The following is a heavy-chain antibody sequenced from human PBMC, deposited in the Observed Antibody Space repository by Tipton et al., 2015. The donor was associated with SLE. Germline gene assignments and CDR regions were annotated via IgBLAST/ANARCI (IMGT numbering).Heavy chain of an antibody. Sequence: TLSLTCTVSGDSINSYYSWSWLRQPPGEGLEWIGYMYYRGSPNYNPSLMGRVAISVDTSKNQVSLKLSSVTAADTAVYYCARDPNGGYGSFDYWGLGALVTVSS. CDR1: GDSINSYYS. CDR3: ARDPNGGYGSFDY. CDR2: MYYRGSP. V-gene: IGHV4-59*12. J-gene: IGHJ4*02. D-gene: IGHD7-27*01.